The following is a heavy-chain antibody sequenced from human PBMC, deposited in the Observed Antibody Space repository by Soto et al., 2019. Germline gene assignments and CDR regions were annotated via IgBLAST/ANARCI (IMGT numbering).Heavy chain of an antibody. J-gene: IGHJ4*02. CDR1: GFTFSIYS. D-gene: IGHD4-17*01. V-gene: IGHV3-21*01. Sequence: EVQLVESGGGLVKPGGSLRLSCAASGFTFSIYSMNWVRQAPGKGLECVSSITSSSTYIYYVDSVKGRFTISRDNAKNSLYLQMNSLRAEDTAVYYCARDLGDFGDFVDDYWGQGTLVTVSS. CDR2: ITSSSTYI. CDR3: ARDLGDFGDFVDDY.